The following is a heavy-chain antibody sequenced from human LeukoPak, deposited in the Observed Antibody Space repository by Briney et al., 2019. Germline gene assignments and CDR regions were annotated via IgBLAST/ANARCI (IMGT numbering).Heavy chain of an antibody. D-gene: IGHD2-2*01. CDR3: AKGLGYCSSTSCDDAFDI. Sequence: PGGSLRLSCAASGFTFSSYGMHWVRQAPGKGLEWVSGISWNSGSIGYADSVKGRFTISRDNAKNSLYLQMNSLRAEDTALYYCAKGLGYCSSTSCDDAFDIWGQGTMVTVSS. CDR2: ISWNSGSI. CDR1: GFTFSSYG. J-gene: IGHJ3*02. V-gene: IGHV3-9*01.